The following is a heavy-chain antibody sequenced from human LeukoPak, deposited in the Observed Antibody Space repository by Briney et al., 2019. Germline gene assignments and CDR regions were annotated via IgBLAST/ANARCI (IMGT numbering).Heavy chain of an antibody. CDR2: IYTSGST. V-gene: IGHV4-4*07. D-gene: IGHD1-1*01. CDR3: ARALERRNWFDP. Sequence: SETLSLTCTVSGGSISSYYWSWIRQPAGKGLERIGRIYTSGSTNYNPSLKSRVTLSVDTSKNQFSLKLSSVTAADTAVYYCARALERRNWFDPWGQGTLVTVSS. J-gene: IGHJ5*02. CDR1: GGSISSYY.